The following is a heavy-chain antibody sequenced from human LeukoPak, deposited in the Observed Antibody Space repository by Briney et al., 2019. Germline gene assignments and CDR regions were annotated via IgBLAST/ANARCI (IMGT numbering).Heavy chain of an antibody. D-gene: IGHD5-24*01. J-gene: IGHJ4*02. CDR3: ARGRRDGARCFDY. Sequence: GGSLRLSCAASGFIFSDYYMTWMRQAPGKGLEWVTYLGTSGTPIYYVDSVRGRFTISRDNAKNSLYLQMNSLTAEDTAVYYCARGRRDGARCFDYWGQGTLVTVSS. CDR1: GFIFSDYY. CDR2: LGTSGTPI. V-gene: IGHV3-11*01.